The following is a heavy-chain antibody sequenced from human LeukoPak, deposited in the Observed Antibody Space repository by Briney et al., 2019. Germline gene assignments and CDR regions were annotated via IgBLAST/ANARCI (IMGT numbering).Heavy chain of an antibody. Sequence: GASVKVSCKASGYTFTSYYMHWVRQAPGQGLEWMGIINPSGGSTSYAQTFQGRVTMTRDMSTSTVYMELSSLRSEDTAVYYCARDPNNQNYFDYWGQGTLVTVSS. D-gene: IGHD1/OR15-1a*01. CDR1: GYTFTSYY. CDR3: ARDPNNQNYFDY. J-gene: IGHJ4*02. V-gene: IGHV1-46*01. CDR2: INPSGGST.